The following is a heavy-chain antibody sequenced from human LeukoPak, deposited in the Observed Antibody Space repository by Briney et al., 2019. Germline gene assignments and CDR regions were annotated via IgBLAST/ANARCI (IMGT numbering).Heavy chain of an antibody. V-gene: IGHV7-4-1*02. D-gene: IGHD6-6*01. CDR3: ARGNDQLTSIAEWNWFDP. Sequence: ASVKVSCKASGYTFTSYAMNWVRQAPGQGLEWMGWINTNTGNPTYAQGFTGRFVFSLDTSVSTAYLQISSLKAEDTAVYYCARGNDQLTSIAEWNWFDPWGQGTLVTASS. CDR2: INTNTGNP. J-gene: IGHJ5*02. CDR1: GYTFTSYA.